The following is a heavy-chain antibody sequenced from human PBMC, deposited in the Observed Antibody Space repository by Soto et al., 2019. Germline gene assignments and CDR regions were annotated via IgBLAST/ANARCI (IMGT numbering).Heavy chain of an antibody. V-gene: IGHV1-69*13. CDR1: GGTFSSYA. Sequence: SGKVSCKASGGTFSSYAISWVRQAPGQGLEWMGGIIPIFGTANYAQKFQGRVTITADESTSTAYMELSSLRSEDTAVYYCARAPEDYDSSGYYLGAFDIWGQGTMVTVSS. J-gene: IGHJ3*02. CDR2: IIPIFGTA. D-gene: IGHD3-22*01. CDR3: ARAPEDYDSSGYYLGAFDI.